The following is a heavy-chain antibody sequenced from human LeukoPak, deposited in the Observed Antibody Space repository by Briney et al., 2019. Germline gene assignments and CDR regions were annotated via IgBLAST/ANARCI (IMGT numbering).Heavy chain of an antibody. D-gene: IGHD3-3*02. V-gene: IGHV1-46*01. CDR1: GYRFTSYY. CDR3: ARDPISSNWPRGHFFDP. Sequence: ASVKIFCKASGYRFTSYYVNWVRQAPGQGLEWMGIINLNGGGTTYTGKFQGRVTMTRDTSTSTVYMELSSLRPDDTAVYYCARDPISSNWPRGHFFDPWGQGTLVTVSS. CDR2: INLNGGGT. J-gene: IGHJ5*02.